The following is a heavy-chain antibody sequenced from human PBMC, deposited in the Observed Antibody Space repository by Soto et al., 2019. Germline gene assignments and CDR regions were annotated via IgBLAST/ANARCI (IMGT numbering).Heavy chain of an antibody. V-gene: IGHV3-48*01. CDR3: ARERKGYYLCYFDY. J-gene: IGHJ4*02. CDR2: ISSSSSTI. D-gene: IGHD3-22*01. Sequence: GGSLRLSCAASGFTFSSYSMNWVRQAPGKGLEWVSYISSSSSTIYYADSVKGRFTISRDNAKNSLYLQMNSLRAEDTAVYYCARERKGYYLCYFDYWGQGTLVTVSS. CDR1: GFTFSSYS.